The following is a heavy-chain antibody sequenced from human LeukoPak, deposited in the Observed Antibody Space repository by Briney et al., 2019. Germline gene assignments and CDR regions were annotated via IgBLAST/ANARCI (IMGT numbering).Heavy chain of an antibody. V-gene: IGHV4-39*01. CDR1: GGSISSSSYY. CDR2: IYYSGST. Sequence: KSSETLSLTCTVSGGSISSSSYYWGWIRQPPGKGLEWIGSIYYSGSTYYNPSLKSRVTISIDTSKNQFPLELGSVTAADTAVYYCASATSSSSSWLIYWGQGTLVTVSS. CDR3: ASATSSSSSWLIY. D-gene: IGHD6-13*01. J-gene: IGHJ4*02.